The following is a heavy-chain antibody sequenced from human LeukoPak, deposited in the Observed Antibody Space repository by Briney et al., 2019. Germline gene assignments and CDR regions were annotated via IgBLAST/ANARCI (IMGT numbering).Heavy chain of an antibody. D-gene: IGHD2-2*01. CDR2: IYYSGST. CDR3: ARDYPVPAAMGVWFDR. Sequence: SETLSLTCTVSGGSISSYYWSWIRQPPGKGLEWVGYIYYSGSTNYNPSLKSRVTISGATSKNQFSLKLRSVTSAGTAVYYCARDYPVPAAMGVWFDRWGQASLVTHSS. V-gene: IGHV4-59*01. CDR1: GGSISSYY. J-gene: IGHJ5*02.